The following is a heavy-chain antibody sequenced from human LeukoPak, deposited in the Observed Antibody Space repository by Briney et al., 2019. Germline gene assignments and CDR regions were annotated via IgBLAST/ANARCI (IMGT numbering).Heavy chain of an antibody. CDR3: ARQGADGPRGYYGMDV. Sequence: GESLKISCRGSGYSFTSYWIGWVRQMPGKGLEWMGIIYPGDSDTRYSPSFQGQVTISADKSISTAYLQWSSLKASDTAMYYCARQGADGPRGYYGMDVWGQGTTVTVSS. V-gene: IGHV5-51*01. CDR2: IYPGDSDT. D-gene: IGHD2-8*01. CDR1: GYSFTSYW. J-gene: IGHJ6*02.